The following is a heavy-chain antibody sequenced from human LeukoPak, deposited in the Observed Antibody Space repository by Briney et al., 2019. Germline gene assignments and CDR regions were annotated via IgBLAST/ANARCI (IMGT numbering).Heavy chain of an antibody. J-gene: IGHJ4*02. V-gene: IGHV3-21*01. Sequence: PGGSLRLSCAASGFTFSSYEMNWVRQAPGKGLEWVSAISSSSTYTKYADSVKGRFTISRDNAKTSVYLQMDSLRAEDTAVYYCAKVGTGNQYGSGDFDLWGQGILVTVSS. CDR2: ISSSSTYT. D-gene: IGHD3-10*01. CDR3: AKVGTGNQYGSGDFDL. CDR1: GFTFSSYE.